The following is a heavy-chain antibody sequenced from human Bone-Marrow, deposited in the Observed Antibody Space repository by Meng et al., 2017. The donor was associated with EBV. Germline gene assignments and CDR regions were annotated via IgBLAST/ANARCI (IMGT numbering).Heavy chain of an antibody. CDR3: ARLQRDCSSTSCYPFDY. Sequence: QVQLVQSGAEVKKPGASVKVSCKASGYTFTRYDINWVRQATGQGLEWMGWINLNSGGTNYAQRFQGRVTMTRDTSISTAYMELSNLRSDDGAVYYCARLQRDCSSTSCYPFDYWGQGTLVTVSS. J-gene: IGHJ4*02. V-gene: IGHV1-2*02. CDR1: GYTFTRYD. D-gene: IGHD2-2*01. CDR2: INLNSGGT.